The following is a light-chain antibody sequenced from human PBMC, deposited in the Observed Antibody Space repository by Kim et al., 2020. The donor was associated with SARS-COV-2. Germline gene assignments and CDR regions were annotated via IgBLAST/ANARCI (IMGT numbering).Light chain of an antibody. Sequence: SLSPGERATLSCRASQSVSGGDLAWYQQKPGQSPRLLVYFTSTRATGIPDRFSGSGSGTDFTLTINSLEPEDSAVYYCQQFGSSYSFGQGTKLEI. CDR3: QQFGSSYS. CDR1: QSVSGGD. CDR2: FTS. V-gene: IGKV3-20*01. J-gene: IGKJ2*03.